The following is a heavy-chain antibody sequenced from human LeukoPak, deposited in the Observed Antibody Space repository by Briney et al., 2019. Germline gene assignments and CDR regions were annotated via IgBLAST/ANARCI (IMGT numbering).Heavy chain of an antibody. J-gene: IGHJ4*02. CDR1: GGSFSGYY. CDR2: INHSGST. Sequence: SETLSLTCAVYGGSFSGYYWSWIRQPPGKGLEWIGEINHSGSTNYNPSLKSRVTISVDTSKNQFSLKLSSVTAADTAVYYCARQGIAAAEGLDYWGQGTLVTVSS. CDR3: ARQGIAAAEGLDY. V-gene: IGHV4-34*01. D-gene: IGHD6-13*01.